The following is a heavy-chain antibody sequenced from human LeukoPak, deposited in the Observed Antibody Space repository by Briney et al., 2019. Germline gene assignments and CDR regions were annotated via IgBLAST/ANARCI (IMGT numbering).Heavy chain of an antibody. CDR2: IHGSGGST. D-gene: IGHD3-10*01. V-gene: IGHV3-23*01. CDR3: AKDRSLWFGELPN. CDR1: GFTFSSYA. Sequence: GGSLRLSCAASGFTFSSYAMSWVRQAPGKGLEWVSGIHGSGGSTYYADSVKGRFTISRDNSKNTVYLEMNSLRAEDTALYYCAKDRSLWFGELPNWGQGTLVTVSS. J-gene: IGHJ4*02.